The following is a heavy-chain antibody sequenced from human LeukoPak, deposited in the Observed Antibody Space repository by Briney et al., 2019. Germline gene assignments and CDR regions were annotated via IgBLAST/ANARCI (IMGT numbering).Heavy chain of an antibody. D-gene: IGHD6-6*01. V-gene: IGHV3-7*01. CDR3: ARGLASGWSSSSPYFDY. CDR2: IKQDGSEK. CDR1: GFTFSSCW. J-gene: IGHJ4*02. Sequence: PGGSLRLSCAASGFTFSSCWMSWVRQAPGKGLEWVANIKQDGSEKYYVDSVKGRFTISRDNAKNSLYLQMNSLRAEDTAVYYCARGLASGWSSSSPYFDYWGQGTLVTVSS.